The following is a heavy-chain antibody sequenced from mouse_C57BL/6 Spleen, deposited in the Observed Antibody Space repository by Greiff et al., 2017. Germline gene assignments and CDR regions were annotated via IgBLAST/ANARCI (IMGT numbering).Heavy chain of an antibody. V-gene: IGHV1-69*01. CDR3: ARWAITTVPGV. CDR2: IDPSDSYT. D-gene: IGHD1-1*01. Sequence: QVQLQQPGAELVMPGASVKLSCKASGYTFTSYWMHWVKQRPGQGLEWIGEIDPSDSYTNYNQKFKGKSTLTVDKSSSTAYMQLSSLTSEDSAVYYCARWAITTVPGVWGTGTTVTVSS. J-gene: IGHJ1*03. CDR1: GYTFTSYW.